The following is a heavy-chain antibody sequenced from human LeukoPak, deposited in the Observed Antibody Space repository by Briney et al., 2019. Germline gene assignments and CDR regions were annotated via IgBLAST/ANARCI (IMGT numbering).Heavy chain of an antibody. CDR3: ARDLGAVAGSYYYYYYGMDV. Sequence: PGGSLRPSCAASGFTFSNYGMHWVRQAPGKGLEWVAVIWYDGSNKYYGDSVKGRFTISRDNSKNTLYLQMNSLRAEDTAVYYCARDLGAVAGSYYYYYYGMDVWGQGTTVTVSS. CDR2: IWYDGSNK. CDR1: GFTFSNYG. J-gene: IGHJ6*02. D-gene: IGHD6-19*01. V-gene: IGHV3-33*01.